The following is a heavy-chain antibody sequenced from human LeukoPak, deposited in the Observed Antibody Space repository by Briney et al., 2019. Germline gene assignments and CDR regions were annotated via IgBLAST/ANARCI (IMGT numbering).Heavy chain of an antibody. V-gene: IGHV3-7*01. Sequence: GGSLRLSCAASGFTFSSYWMNWVRQAPGKGLEWVANIKQDGTEKYYADSVKGRFTISRDNSKNTLYLQMNSLRAEDTAVYYCAKDRSDFRPAAGLSDRGQGTLVTVSS. CDR1: GFTFSSYW. J-gene: IGHJ4*02. CDR2: IKQDGTEK. CDR3: AKDRSDFRPAAGLSD. D-gene: IGHD3-3*01.